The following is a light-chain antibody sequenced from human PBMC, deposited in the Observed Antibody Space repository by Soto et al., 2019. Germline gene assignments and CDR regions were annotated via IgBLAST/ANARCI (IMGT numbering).Light chain of an antibody. J-gene: IGKJ2*01. Sequence: DIQMTQSPSSLSASVGDRVTITCRASQSISTYLNWYQQKPGKAPKLLIHAVSSLQSGVPSRFSGSVSGTDFTLTISSLQPEDFATYYCQQSYTSPRAFGQGTKLEIK. CDR2: AVS. V-gene: IGKV1-39*01. CDR3: QQSYTSPRA. CDR1: QSISTY.